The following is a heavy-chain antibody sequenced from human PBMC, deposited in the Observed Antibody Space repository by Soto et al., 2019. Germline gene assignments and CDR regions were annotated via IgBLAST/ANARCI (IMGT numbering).Heavy chain of an antibody. CDR3: ARGKTYYDILTGYYDHFDY. J-gene: IGHJ4*02. D-gene: IGHD3-9*01. V-gene: IGHV1-8*02. CDR1: GYTFTSYD. Sequence: ASVKVSCKASGYTFTSYDINWVRQATGQGLEWMGWMNPNSGNTGYAQKFQGRVTMTRNTSISTAYMELSSLRSEDTAVYYCARGKTYYDILTGYYDHFDYWGQGTLVTVSS. CDR2: MNPNSGNT.